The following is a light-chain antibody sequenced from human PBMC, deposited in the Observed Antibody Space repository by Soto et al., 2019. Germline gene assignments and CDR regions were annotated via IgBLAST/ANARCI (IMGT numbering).Light chain of an antibody. V-gene: IGKV1-27*01. Sequence: DIQMTQSPSSLSASVGDRVTITCRASQGISNYLAWYQQKPGKVPKLLIYGASTLQSGVPSRFSGSGSGTDFTLTISGLQPEDVATSYCQKYNSAPPLFGGGTRVEIK. CDR2: GAS. CDR3: QKYNSAPPL. CDR1: QGISNY. J-gene: IGKJ4*01.